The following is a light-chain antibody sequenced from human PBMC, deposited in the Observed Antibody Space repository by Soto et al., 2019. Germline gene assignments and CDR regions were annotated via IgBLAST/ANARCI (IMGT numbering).Light chain of an antibody. Sequence: EIVLTQSPGTLSLSPGGRATLSCRASQSVSRNYVAWYQQKPGQSPRLLIYGASNRASGIPDRFSGSASGADFTLSIARLEPEDFATYYCQQLESYPSTFGGGTKVEIK. CDR3: QQLESYPST. CDR1: QSVSRNY. V-gene: IGKV3-20*01. J-gene: IGKJ4*01. CDR2: GAS.